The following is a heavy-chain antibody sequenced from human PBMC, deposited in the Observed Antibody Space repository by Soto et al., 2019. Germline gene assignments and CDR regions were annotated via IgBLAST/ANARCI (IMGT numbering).Heavy chain of an antibody. J-gene: IGHJ5*02. V-gene: IGHV6-1*01. CDR3: ARDQGSGWYGDNCFDP. CDR1: GDSVSRNSVA. CDR2: TYYRSKWYY. D-gene: IGHD6-19*01. Sequence: TLSLTCGISGDSVSRNSVAWNWIRQSPSRGLEWLGRTYYRSKWYYDYAVSVKSRITINPDTSKNQFSLQLKSVTPEDTAVYYCARDQGSGWYGDNCFDPWGQGTLVTVSS.